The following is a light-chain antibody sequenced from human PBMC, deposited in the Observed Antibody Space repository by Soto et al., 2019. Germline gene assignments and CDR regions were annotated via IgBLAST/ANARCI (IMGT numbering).Light chain of an antibody. J-gene: IGKJ5*01. CDR3: QQYNSYPIT. Sequence: DIQMTQSPSTLSASVGDRVTITCRASQSINSWLAWYQQKPGKAPKLLIYKASSLESVVPSRFSGSGSGTEFTLTISSLQPDDFATYYCQQYNSYPITFGQGTRLEIK. CDR2: KAS. CDR1: QSINSW. V-gene: IGKV1-5*03.